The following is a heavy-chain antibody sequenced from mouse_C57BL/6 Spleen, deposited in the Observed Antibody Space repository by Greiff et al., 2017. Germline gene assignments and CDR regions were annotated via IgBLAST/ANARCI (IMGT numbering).Heavy chain of an antibody. J-gene: IGHJ1*03. V-gene: IGHV5-6*01. D-gene: IGHD1-1*01. CDR2: ISSGGSYT. CDR1: GFTFSSYG. CDR3: ARQYYGSTYWYLDV. Sequence: EVQGVESGGDLVKPGGSLKLSCAASGFTFSSYGMSWVRQTPDKRLEWVATISSGGSYTYYPDSVKGRFTISSANAKNTSYQKMSSLKSEDTAMYYCARQYYGSTYWYLDVWGTGTTVTVSS.